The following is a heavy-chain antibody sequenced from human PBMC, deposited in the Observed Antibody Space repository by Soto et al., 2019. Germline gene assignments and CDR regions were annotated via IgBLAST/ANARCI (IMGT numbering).Heavy chain of an antibody. D-gene: IGHD6-6*01. CDR2: IIPIFGTA. J-gene: IGHJ4*02. V-gene: IGHV1-69*13. CDR3: ARARQQLVRSYYFDY. Sequence: SVKVSCKASGGTFSSYAISWVRQSPVQGLEWMGGIIPIFGTANYAQKFQGRVTITADESTSTAYMELSSLRSEDTAVYYCARARQQLVRSYYFDYWGQGTLVTVSS. CDR1: GGTFSSYA.